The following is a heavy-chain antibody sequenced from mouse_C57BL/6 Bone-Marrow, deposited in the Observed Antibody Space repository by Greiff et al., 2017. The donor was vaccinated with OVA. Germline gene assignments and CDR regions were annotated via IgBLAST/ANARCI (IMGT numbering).Heavy chain of an antibody. CDR1: GYTFTSYW. CDR3: ARGDYSNYAMDY. Sequence: VQLQQSGAELVKPGASVKLSCKASGYTFTSYWMQWVKQRPGQGLEWIGEIDPSDSYTNYNQKFKGKATLTVDTSSSTAYMQLSSLTSEDSAVYYCARGDYSNYAMDYWGQGTSVTVSS. D-gene: IGHD1-1*01. J-gene: IGHJ4*01. V-gene: IGHV1-50*01. CDR2: IDPSDSYT.